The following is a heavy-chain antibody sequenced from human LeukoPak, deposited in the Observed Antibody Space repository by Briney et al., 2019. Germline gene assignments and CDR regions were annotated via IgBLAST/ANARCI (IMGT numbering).Heavy chain of an antibody. J-gene: IGHJ4*02. D-gene: IGHD6-13*01. V-gene: IGHV3-48*02. CDR2: ISTGSTTI. Sequence: GGSLTLSCAASGFTFSTYSMNWVRQAPGKGLEWVSYISTGSTTIYYADSVKGRFTISRDNAKNSLYLQMNSLRDEDTAVYYCARASGSSISWNYFDYWGQGTLVTVSS. CDR1: GFTFSTYS. CDR3: ARASGSSISWNYFDY.